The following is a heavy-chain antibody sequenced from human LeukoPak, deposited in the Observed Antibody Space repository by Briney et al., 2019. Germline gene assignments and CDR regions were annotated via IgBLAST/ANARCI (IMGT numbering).Heavy chain of an antibody. CDR2: ISGSGGNT. CDR3: AKGDYYDSSLSSFDY. J-gene: IGHJ4*02. V-gene: IGHV3-23*01. CDR1: GFTFSTYT. Sequence: GGSLRLSCAASGFTFSTYTMSWVRQAPGKGLEWVSAISGSGGNTYYADSVKGRFTISRDNSKNTVYMQMNSLRAEDTAVYYCAKGDYYDSSLSSFDYWGQGTLVTVSS. D-gene: IGHD3-22*01.